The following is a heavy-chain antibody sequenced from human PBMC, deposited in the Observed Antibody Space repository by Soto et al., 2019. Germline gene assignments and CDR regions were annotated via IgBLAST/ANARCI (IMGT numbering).Heavy chain of an antibody. D-gene: IGHD1-26*01. CDR2: IYYSGST. V-gene: IGHV4-59*01. Sequence: SLTCTVSGGSISSYYWSWIRQPPGKGLEWIGYIYYSGSTNYNPSLKSRVTISVDTSKNQFSLKLSSVTAADTAVYYCARVPTHSGSPYHYWGPAILGTGS. CDR1: GGSISSYY. CDR3: ARVPTHSGSPYHY. J-gene: IGHJ4*02.